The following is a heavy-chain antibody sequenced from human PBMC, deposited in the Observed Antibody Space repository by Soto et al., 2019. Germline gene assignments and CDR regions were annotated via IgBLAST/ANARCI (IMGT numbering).Heavy chain of an antibody. D-gene: IGHD2-2*01. V-gene: IGHV3-23*01. CDR2: VSNSGSST. Sequence: GGSLRISCAASGFTFRDYALSWVRQAPGRGLEWVSGVSNSGSSTYYADSVKGRFTISRDNSKNTLYLQMNSLRAEDTAVYYCAKHSRETTTCCGEDWGQGTRVTVSS. J-gene: IGHJ4*02. CDR3: AKHSRETTTCCGED. CDR1: GFTFRDYA.